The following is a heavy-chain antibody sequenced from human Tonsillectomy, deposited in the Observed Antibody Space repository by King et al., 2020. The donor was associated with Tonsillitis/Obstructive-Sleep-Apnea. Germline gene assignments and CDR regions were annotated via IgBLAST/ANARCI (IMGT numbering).Heavy chain of an antibody. V-gene: IGHV1-69*01. J-gene: IGHJ6*03. CDR3: ARQKVVPRSYYYSYMDV. CDR1: GGTFSSYE. Sequence: VQLVESGAEVKKPGSSVKVSCKASGGTFSSYEISWVRQAPGQGLEWMGGSIPTFSTANYAQKFQGRVTITAEESTSTVYMDLSSLRAEDTAVYYCARQKVVPRSYYYSYMDVWGKGTTVTVSS. CDR2: SIPTFSTA. D-gene: IGHD2-2*01.